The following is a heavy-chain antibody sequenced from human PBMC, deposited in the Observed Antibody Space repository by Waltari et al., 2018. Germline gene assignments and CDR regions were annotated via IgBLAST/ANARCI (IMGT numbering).Heavy chain of an antibody. D-gene: IGHD6-6*01. J-gene: IGHJ6*03. CDR2: IWYDGSNK. CDR1: GFTFSSYG. V-gene: IGHV3-33*08. CDR3: ATGSSSSGYYYYYMDV. Sequence: QVQLVESGGGVVQPGRSLRLSCAASGFTFSSYGMHWVRQAPGKGLEWVAVIWYDGSNKYYADSVKGRFTISRDNSKNTLYLQMNSLRAEDTAMYYCATGSSSSGYYYYYMDVWGKGTTVTVSS.